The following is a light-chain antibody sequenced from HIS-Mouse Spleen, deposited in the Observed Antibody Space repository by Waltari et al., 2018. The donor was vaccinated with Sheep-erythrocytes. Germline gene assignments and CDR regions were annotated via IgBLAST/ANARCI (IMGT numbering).Light chain of an antibody. CDR1: SSDVGSYNL. CDR3: CSYAGSSTPWV. J-gene: IGLJ3*02. V-gene: IGLV2-23*01. CDR2: EGS. Sequence: QSALTQPASVSGSPGQSITISCTGTSSDVGSYNLVSWYQQHPGKAPKLMLYEGSKRPSGVANRSSGSKSGNTASLTISGLQAEDEADYYCCSYAGSSTPWVFGGGTKLTVL.